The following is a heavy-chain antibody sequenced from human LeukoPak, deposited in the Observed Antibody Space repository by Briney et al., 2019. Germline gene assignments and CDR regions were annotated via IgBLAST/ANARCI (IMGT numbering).Heavy chain of an antibody. Sequence: GGSLRHSCAVSGITLSNYGMSWVRQAPGKGLEWVAGISGSGGRTNYADAVKGRFTISRDNAKNTLFLQMNSLRVEDTAVYFCAKRGVVIRVILVGFHKEAYYFDSWGQGALVTVS. CDR2: ISGSGGRT. CDR1: GITLSNYG. CDR3: AKRGVVIRVILVGFHKEAYYFDS. D-gene: IGHD3-22*01. J-gene: IGHJ4*02. V-gene: IGHV3-23*01.